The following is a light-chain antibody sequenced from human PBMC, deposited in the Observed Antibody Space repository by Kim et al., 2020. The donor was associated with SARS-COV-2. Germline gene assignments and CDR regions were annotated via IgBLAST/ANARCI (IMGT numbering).Light chain of an antibody. V-gene: IGKV3-11*01. CDR1: QNVSSS. J-gene: IGKJ2*01. Sequence: EIVLTQSPGTLSLSPGETATLSCRASQNVSSSLAWYQQKPGQAPRLLIYDVSNRATGIPARFSGSGSGTDFTLTITSLEPEDFAFYYCQERGDWSVTFGQGTKLEI. CDR2: DVS. CDR3: QERGDWSVT.